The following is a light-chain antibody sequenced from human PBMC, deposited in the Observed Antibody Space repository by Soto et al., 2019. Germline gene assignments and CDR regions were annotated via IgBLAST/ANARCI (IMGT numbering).Light chain of an antibody. J-gene: IGKJ4*01. CDR3: QQYKSYPLT. CDR1: QSISSW. Sequence: DIQMTQSPSTLSASVGARVTITCRASQSISSWLAWYQQKPGKAPKLLIYKASSLEGGVPSRFSGSGSGTEFTLTISSLQPDDFATYHCQQYKSYPLTFGGGTKVEIK. V-gene: IGKV1-5*03. CDR2: KAS.